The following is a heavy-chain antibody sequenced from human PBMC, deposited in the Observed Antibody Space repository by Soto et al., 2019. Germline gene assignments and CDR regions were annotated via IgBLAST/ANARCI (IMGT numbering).Heavy chain of an antibody. CDR1: GGSISSYY. Sequence: QVQLQESGPGLVKPSETLSLTCTVSGGSISSYYWSWIRQPPGKGLEWIGYIYYSGSTNYNPSLKSXXTXAXXTSKNQFSLKLSSVTAADTAVYYCARHRPYYGMDVWGQGTTVTVSS. V-gene: IGHV4-59*08. J-gene: IGHJ6*02. CDR2: IYYSGST. CDR3: ARHRPYYGMDV.